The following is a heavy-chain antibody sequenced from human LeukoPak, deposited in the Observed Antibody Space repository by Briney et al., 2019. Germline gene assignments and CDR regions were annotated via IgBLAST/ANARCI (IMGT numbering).Heavy chain of an antibody. CDR1: GGSISSSSYY. CDR2: IYYSGST. D-gene: IGHD2/OR15-2a*01. J-gene: IGHJ5*02. Sequence: PSETLSLTCTVSGGSISSSSYYWSWIRQPPGKGLEWIGYIYYSGSTNYNPSLKSRVTISVDTSKNQFSLKLSSVTAADTAVYYCARLLTTEGDWFDPWGQGTLVTVSS. CDR3: ARLLTTEGDWFDP. V-gene: IGHV4-61*01.